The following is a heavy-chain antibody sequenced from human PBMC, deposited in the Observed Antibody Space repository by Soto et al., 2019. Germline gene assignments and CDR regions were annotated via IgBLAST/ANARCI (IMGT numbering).Heavy chain of an antibody. CDR2: IIPIFGNT. CDR3: SRSNVTGSAYNFYYHGIDL. CDR1: GGTLNSYA. J-gene: IGHJ6*02. Sequence: QVQLVQSGGEVKKPGSSVKVSCKASGGTLNSYAIDWVRQAPGEGLEWMGGIIPIFGNTYYAQRLQGRVKLTADESTRTADMQLRTLTSEDTAVYYWSRSNVTGSAYNFYYHGIDLRGQEPTVIESS. V-gene: IGHV1-69*12. D-gene: IGHD1-1*01.